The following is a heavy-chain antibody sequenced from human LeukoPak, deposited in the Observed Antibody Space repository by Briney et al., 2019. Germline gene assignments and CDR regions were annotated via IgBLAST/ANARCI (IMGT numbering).Heavy chain of an antibody. V-gene: IGHV3-21*01. CDR1: GGSFSNNF. D-gene: IGHD4-17*01. J-gene: IGHJ4*02. Sequence: KTSETLSLTCAVYGGSFSNNFWNWVRQAPGKGLEWVSSISSSSSYIYYADSVKGRFTISRDNAKNSLYLQMNSLRAEDTAVYYCARQTVTNDYWGQGTLVTVSS. CDR2: ISSSSSYI. CDR3: ARQTVTNDY.